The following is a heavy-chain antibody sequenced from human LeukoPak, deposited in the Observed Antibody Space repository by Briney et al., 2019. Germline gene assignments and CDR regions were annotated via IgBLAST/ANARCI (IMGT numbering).Heavy chain of an antibody. CDR1: GFTVSSNY. CDR2: IYSGVSK. D-gene: IGHD4-17*01. V-gene: IGHV3-53*01. CDR3: AREGISSYGDHYFDY. Sequence: GGSLRLSCSASGFTVSSNYMSWVRQAPGKGLEGGSVIYSGVSKYYEDSVKGRFTISRDNSKNTLYHQMNSLRAEDTAVYYCAREGISSYGDHYFDYWGQGTLVTVSS. J-gene: IGHJ4*02.